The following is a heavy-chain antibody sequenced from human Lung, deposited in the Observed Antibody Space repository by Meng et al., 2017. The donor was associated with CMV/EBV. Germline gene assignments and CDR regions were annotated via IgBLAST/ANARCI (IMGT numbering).Heavy chain of an antibody. CDR3: ARRSNSWYPKYYVDY. Sequence: SQTLSHTCAVFGGSFSGYYWSWSRQRPGKGLGWIGEINHSGSTNYNPSLKSRVTISVDTSKNQLSLKLSSVTAADTAVYYCARRSNSWYPKYYVDYWGQGTLVTISS. CDR1: GGSFSGYY. V-gene: IGHV4-34*01. J-gene: IGHJ4*02. D-gene: IGHD6-13*01. CDR2: INHSGST.